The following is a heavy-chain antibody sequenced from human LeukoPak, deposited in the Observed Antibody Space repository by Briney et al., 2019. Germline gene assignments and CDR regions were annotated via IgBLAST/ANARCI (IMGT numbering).Heavy chain of an antibody. CDR2: ISSNGGST. D-gene: IGHD5-18*01. Sequence: GGSLRLSCSASGFTFSSYAMHWVRQAPGKGLEYVSAISSNGGSTYYADSVKGRFTISRDNSKNTLYLQMSSLRAEDTAVYYCVRGGYSYGYYFDYWGQGTLVTVSS. CDR3: VRGGYSYGYYFDY. V-gene: IGHV3-64D*06. J-gene: IGHJ4*02. CDR1: GFTFSSYA.